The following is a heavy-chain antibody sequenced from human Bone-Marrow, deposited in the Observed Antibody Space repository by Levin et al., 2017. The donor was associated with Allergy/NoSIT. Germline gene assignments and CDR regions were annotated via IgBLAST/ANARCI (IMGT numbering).Heavy chain of an antibody. Sequence: TWVRQAPGQGLEWMGGIIPLFGTANYAQKFQGRLTIAADKSTSTVYMQLNNVRSDDTAIYYCARLVGAYLGPARWFDPWGQGTLVIISS. CDR2: IIPLFGTA. V-gene: IGHV1-69*06. CDR3: ARLVGAYLGPARWFDP. D-gene: IGHD4/OR15-4a*01. J-gene: IGHJ5*02.